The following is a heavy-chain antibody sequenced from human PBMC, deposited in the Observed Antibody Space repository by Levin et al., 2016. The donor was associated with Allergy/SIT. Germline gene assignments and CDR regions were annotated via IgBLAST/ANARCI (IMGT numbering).Heavy chain of an antibody. Sequence: WIRQPPGKGLEWIGEINHSGSTNYNPSLKSRVTISVDTSKNQFSLKLSSVTAADTAVYYCARVKTVTTPRRGLYGMDVWGQGTTVTVSS. V-gene: IGHV4-34*01. D-gene: IGHD4-17*01. CDR2: INHSGST. CDR3: ARVKTVTTPRRGLYGMDV. J-gene: IGHJ6*02.